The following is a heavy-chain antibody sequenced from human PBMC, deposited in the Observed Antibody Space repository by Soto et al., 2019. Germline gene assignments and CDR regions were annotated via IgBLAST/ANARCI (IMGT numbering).Heavy chain of an antibody. Sequence: EVQLVESGGGLVQPGGSLRLSCVASGFSFSSYWMSWVRQAPGKGLEWVANIKQDGSEKTYVDSVKGRFTISRDNAKNSLSLQMNSLRDEDTAVYYCARIPGAILEWLSWFDPWGQGTLVTVSS. CDR3: ARIPGAILEWLSWFDP. D-gene: IGHD3-3*01. CDR2: IKQDGSEK. CDR1: GFSFSSYW. V-gene: IGHV3-7*03. J-gene: IGHJ5*02.